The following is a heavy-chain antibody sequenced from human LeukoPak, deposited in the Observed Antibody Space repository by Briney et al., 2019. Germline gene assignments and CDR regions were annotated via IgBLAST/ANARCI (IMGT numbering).Heavy chain of an antibody. Sequence: GASVKVSCKASGYTFTSYGISWVRQAPGQGLEWMGWISADNGSTNYAQKLQGRVTMTTDTSTSTAYMELRSLRSDDTAVYYCARDGDYYDSSGYYYYYYGMDVWGQGTTVTVSS. CDR3: ARDGDYYDSSGYYYYYYGMDV. D-gene: IGHD3-22*01. J-gene: IGHJ6*02. CDR1: GYTFTSYG. CDR2: ISADNGST. V-gene: IGHV1-18*01.